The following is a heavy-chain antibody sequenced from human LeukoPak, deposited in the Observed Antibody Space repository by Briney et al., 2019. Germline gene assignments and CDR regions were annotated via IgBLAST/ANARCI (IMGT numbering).Heavy chain of an antibody. D-gene: IGHD5-24*01. CDR3: GRCHVDLIDH. Sequence: PGGSLRLSCAASGFTFRSSWMHWVRQAPGKGQMWMSRLNGDGSITSSADFVKGRFIISRDNAKNTVYLQMNSLLAEDTAIYFCGRCHVDLIDHWGRGTLVTVSS. V-gene: IGHV3-74*01. CDR1: GFTFRSSW. J-gene: IGHJ4*02. CDR2: LNGDGSIT.